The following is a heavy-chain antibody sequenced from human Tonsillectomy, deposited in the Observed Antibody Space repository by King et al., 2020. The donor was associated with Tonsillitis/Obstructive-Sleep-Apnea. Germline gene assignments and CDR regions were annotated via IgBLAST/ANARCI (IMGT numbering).Heavy chain of an antibody. Sequence: VQLVESGGGVVQPGRSLRLSCAASEFTFSSYGMHWVRQAPGKGLEWVAVIWYDGSNKYYADFVKGRFTISRDNSKNTVYLQMNSLRAEDTAVFYCARDSAEAPSYYYYYMDVWGKGTTVTVSS. CDR3: ARDSAEAPSYYYYYMDV. D-gene: IGHD1-14*01. V-gene: IGHV3-33*01. CDR1: EFTFSSYG. J-gene: IGHJ6*03. CDR2: IWYDGSNK.